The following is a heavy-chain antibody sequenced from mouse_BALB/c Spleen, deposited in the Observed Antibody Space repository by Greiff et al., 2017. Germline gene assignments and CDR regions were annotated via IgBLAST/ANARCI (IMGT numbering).Heavy chain of an antibody. Sequence: EVKLVESGGGLVQPGGSMKLSCVASGFTFSSYWMSWVRQSPEKGLEWVAEIRLKSDNYATHYAESVKGKFTISRDDSKSRLYLQMNSLRAEDTGIYYCTRYAMDYWGQGTSVTVSS. CDR1: GFTFSSYW. J-gene: IGHJ4*01. V-gene: IGHV6-6*02. CDR3: TRYAMDY. CDR2: IRLKSDNYAT.